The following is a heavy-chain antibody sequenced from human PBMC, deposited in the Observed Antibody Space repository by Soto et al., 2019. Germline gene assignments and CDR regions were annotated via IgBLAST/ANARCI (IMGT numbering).Heavy chain of an antibody. Sequence: VASVKVSCKASGYTFTSYYMHWVRQAPGQGLEWMGIINPSGGSTSYAQKFQGRVTMTRDTSTSTVYMELSSLRSEDTAVYYCASTSEGIAAALYYYGMDVWGQGTTVTVSS. J-gene: IGHJ6*02. V-gene: IGHV1-46*01. D-gene: IGHD6-13*01. CDR2: INPSGGST. CDR1: GYTFTSYY. CDR3: ASTSEGIAAALYYYGMDV.